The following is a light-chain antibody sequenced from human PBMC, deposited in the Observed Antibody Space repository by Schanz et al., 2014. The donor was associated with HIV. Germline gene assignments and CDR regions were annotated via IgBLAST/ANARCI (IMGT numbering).Light chain of an antibody. CDR3: QHYGDSRGT. J-gene: IGKJ4*01. V-gene: IGKV3-20*01. Sequence: ETVLTQSPGSLSLSPGERATLSCRASQSLGGSQLAWYQHKPGQAPRLLIYGASNRATGIPDRFSGGGSGTDFTLTISSLQPEDFAVYYCQHYGDSRGTFGGGTKVDFK. CDR2: GAS. CDR1: QSLGGSQ.